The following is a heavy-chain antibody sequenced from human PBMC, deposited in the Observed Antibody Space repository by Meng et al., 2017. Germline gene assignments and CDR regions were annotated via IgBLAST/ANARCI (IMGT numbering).Heavy chain of an antibody. CDR1: RFSLSTSGWV. Sequence: QMPFTGPASTQVKPHQTLPLTCTFSRFSLSTSGWVVGWIRQPPGKALKWLALIYWDDDKRYSPSLKSRLTITKDTSKNQVVLTMTNMDPVDTATYYCAHSYGSNFDYWGQGTLVTVSS. J-gene: IGHJ4*02. V-gene: IGHV2-5*02. D-gene: IGHD3-10*01. CDR2: IYWDDDK. CDR3: AHSYGSNFDY.